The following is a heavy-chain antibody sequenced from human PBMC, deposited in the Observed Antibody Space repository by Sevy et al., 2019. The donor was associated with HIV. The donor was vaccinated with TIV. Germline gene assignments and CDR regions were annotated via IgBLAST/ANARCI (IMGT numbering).Heavy chain of an antibody. CDR3: ALERLSSDVAEYFQN. V-gene: IGHV3-30-3*01. J-gene: IGHJ1*01. Sequence: GGSLRLSCATSGFTFSSYSMHWVRQAPGKGLEWVATISYDGINKHYADSVKGRFTISRDNFKNSLSLQMNSLRAEDTAVYFCALERLSSDVAEYFQNWGQGTLVTLSS. CDR2: ISYDGINK. D-gene: IGHD1-1*01. CDR1: GFTFSSYS.